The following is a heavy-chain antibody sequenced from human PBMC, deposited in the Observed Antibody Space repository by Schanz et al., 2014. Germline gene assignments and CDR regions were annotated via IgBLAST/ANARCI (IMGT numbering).Heavy chain of an antibody. Sequence: QVQLVQSGAEVKKPGASVKVSCKASGYTFISYGIKWVRQAPGQGLEWMGWISAYNGNKKYSQNVQDRVTMTIDTSTRTAYMELRSLRSDDTAVYYCARDRRRYCSTASCLHDNWFDPWGQGTLVIVSS. CDR3: ARDRRRYCSTASCLHDNWFDP. J-gene: IGHJ5*02. CDR2: ISAYNGNK. CDR1: GYTFISYG. V-gene: IGHV1-18*01. D-gene: IGHD2-2*01.